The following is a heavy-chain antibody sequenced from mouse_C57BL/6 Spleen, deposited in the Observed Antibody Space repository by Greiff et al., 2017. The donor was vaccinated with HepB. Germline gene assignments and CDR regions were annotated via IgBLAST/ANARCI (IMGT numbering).Heavy chain of an antibody. D-gene: IGHD1-1*01. V-gene: IGHV3-6*01. Sequence: DVKLQESGPGLVKPSQSLSLTCSVTGYSITSGYYWNWIRQFPGNKLEWMGYISYDGSNNYNPSLKNRISITRDTSKNQFFLKLNSVTTEDTATYYCARDNTTEVDTWYFDVWGTGTTVTVSS. J-gene: IGHJ1*03. CDR3: ARDNTTEVDTWYFDV. CDR1: GYSITSGYY. CDR2: ISYDGSN.